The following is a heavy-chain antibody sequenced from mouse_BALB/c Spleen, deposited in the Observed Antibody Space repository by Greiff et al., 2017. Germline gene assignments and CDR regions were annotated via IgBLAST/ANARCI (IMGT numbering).Heavy chain of an antibody. CDR1: GYSITSGYY. J-gene: IGHJ3*01. V-gene: IGHV3-6*02. Sequence: VQLKESGPGLLKPSQSLSLTCSVTGYSITSGYYWNWIRQFPGNKLEWMGYISYDGSNNYNPSLKNRISITRDTSKNQFFLKLNSVTTEDTATYYCARDRARATFAYWGQGTLVTVSA. CDR2: ISYDGSN. CDR3: ARDRARATFAY. D-gene: IGHD3-1*01.